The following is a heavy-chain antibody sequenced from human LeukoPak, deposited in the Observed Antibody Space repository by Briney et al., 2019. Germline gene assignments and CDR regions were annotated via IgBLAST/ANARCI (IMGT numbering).Heavy chain of an antibody. CDR3: AKEDDISPHRGPDGSGWYSPYFQH. J-gene: IGHJ1*01. CDR1: GFTFSSYA. Sequence: AGGSLRLSCAASGFTFSSYAMHWVRQAPGKGLEWVAVISYDGSNKYYADSVKGRFTISRDNSKNTLYLQMNSLRAEDTAVYYCAKEDDISPHRGPDGSGWYSPYFQHWGQGTLVTVSS. CDR2: ISYDGSNK. D-gene: IGHD6-19*01. V-gene: IGHV3-30*04.